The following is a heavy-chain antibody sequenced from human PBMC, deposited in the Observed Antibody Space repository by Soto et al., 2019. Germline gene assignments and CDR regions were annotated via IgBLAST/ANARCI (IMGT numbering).Heavy chain of an antibody. CDR3: ARDVDADFRTDFDY. Sequence: VQLVECGGDLVMPGGSLRLSCAASGFTFRDYYIHWIRRAPGKGLEWISYISGNGEIIQYAASARGRFTISRDNAENSVYLEMDSLRAEDTALYYCARDVDADFRTDFDYWGRGTLVTVSS. CDR1: GFTFRDYY. V-gene: IGHV3-11*01. D-gene: IGHD4-17*01. CDR2: ISGNGEII. J-gene: IGHJ4*02.